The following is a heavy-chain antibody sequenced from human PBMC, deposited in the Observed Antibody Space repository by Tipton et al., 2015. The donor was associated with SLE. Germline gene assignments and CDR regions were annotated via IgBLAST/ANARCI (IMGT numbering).Heavy chain of an antibody. Sequence: GSLRLSCAASGFNFYKYAMNWVRQAPGKGLVWVSRINSDEITTTYADSVKGRFTISRDNAKNTLYLQMDSLRAEDTATYFCARSVSTSGPRHFDSWGQGTLVTVSS. CDR3: ARSVSTSGPRHFDS. CDR1: GFNFYKYA. CDR2: INSDEITT. V-gene: IGHV3-74*03. D-gene: IGHD2-8*02. J-gene: IGHJ4*02.